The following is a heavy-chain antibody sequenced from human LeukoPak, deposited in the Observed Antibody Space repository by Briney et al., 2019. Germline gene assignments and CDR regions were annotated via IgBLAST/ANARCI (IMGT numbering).Heavy chain of an antibody. D-gene: IGHD4-17*01. CDR3: ARTPRKWAVTLYYMDV. CDR1: GYTFTGYY. V-gene: IGHV1-2*02. J-gene: IGHJ6*03. Sequence: APVKVSCKASGYTFTGYYMHWVRQAPGQGLEWMGWINPNSGGTNYAQKFQGRVTMTRDTSISTAYMELTRLRSDDTAVYYCARTPRKWAVTLYYMDVWGKGTTVTVSS. CDR2: INPNSGGT.